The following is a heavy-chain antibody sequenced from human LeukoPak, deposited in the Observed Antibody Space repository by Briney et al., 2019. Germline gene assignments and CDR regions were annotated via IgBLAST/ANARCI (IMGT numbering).Heavy chain of an antibody. V-gene: IGHV1-46*01. CDR3: AREATMIVAGGMKLSDLDI. J-gene: IGHJ3*02. Sequence: ASVKVSCKASGYTFTTYYMHWVRQAPGQGLEWMGIISPSGDSTTYAQKFQGRVTMTRDTSTSTVYMELSSLKSEDTAVYYCAREATMIVAGGMKLSDLDIRGQGTMVTVSS. CDR2: ISPSGDST. D-gene: IGHD3-22*01. CDR1: GYTFTTYY.